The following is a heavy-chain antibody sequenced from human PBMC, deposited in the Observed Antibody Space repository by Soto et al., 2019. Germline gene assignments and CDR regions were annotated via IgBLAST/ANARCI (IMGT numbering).Heavy chain of an antibody. CDR1: GGTFSSYA. CDR2: IIPIFGTA. Sequence: QVQLVQSGAEVKKPGSSVKVSCKASGGTFSSYAISWVRQAPGQGLEWMGGIIPIFGTANYAQKFQGRVTITADESTSTAYMELSSLRSEDTAVYYCAITKRITNFGVVIGSSWFDPWGQGTLVTVSS. J-gene: IGHJ5*02. CDR3: AITKRITNFGVVIGSSWFDP. V-gene: IGHV1-69*01. D-gene: IGHD3-3*01.